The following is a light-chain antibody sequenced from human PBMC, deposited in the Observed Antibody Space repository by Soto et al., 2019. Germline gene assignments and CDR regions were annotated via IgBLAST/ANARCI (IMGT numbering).Light chain of an antibody. V-gene: IGLV2-14*01. Sequence: QSVLTQPASVSGSPGQLITISCTGTSSDVGGYNYVSWYQHYPGKAPKLIIYEVSNRPSGVSNRFSGSKSGDTASLTISGLQAEDEADYYCSSYSRHSIPVFGGGTQLTVL. J-gene: IGLJ2*01. CDR3: SSYSRHSIPV. CDR2: EVS. CDR1: SSDVGGYNY.